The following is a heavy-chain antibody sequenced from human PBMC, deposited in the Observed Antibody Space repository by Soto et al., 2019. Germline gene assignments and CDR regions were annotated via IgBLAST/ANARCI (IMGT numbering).Heavy chain of an antibody. CDR1: GLTLSNFW. CDR3: ARPYCSSASCYSPPDY. J-gene: IGHJ4*02. Sequence: EVQLVESGGGLVQPGESLRLSCAASGLTLSNFWVNWVRQAPGRGLVWVSHISVDGSVTNYADSVKGRFTISRDNAKNTVYLQINSLRAEDTAVYYCARPYCSSASCYSPPDYWGQGTLVTVSS. V-gene: IGHV3-74*01. D-gene: IGHD2-2*01. CDR2: ISVDGSVT.